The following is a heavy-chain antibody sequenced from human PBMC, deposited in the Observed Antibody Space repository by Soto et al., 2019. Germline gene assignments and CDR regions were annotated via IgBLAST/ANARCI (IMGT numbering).Heavy chain of an antibody. J-gene: IGHJ4*02. Sequence: LRLSCAASWFTVSSNYMSWVRQAPGKGLEWVSVIYSGGSTYYADSVKGRFTISRDNSKNTLYLQMNSLRAEDTTVYYCARVDDYGDYVFDYWGQGTLVTVSS. D-gene: IGHD4-17*01. CDR1: WFTVSSNY. V-gene: IGHV3-53*01. CDR2: IYSGGST. CDR3: ARVDDYGDYVFDY.